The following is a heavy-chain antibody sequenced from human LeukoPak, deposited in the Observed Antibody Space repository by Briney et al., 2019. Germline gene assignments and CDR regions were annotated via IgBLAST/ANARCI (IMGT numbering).Heavy chain of an antibody. D-gene: IGHD3-22*01. V-gene: IGHV3-74*01. CDR3: ARGSADHYDSSGYSLPDY. CDR1: GFPFSSYW. CDR2: ISTDGSTT. J-gene: IGHJ4*02. Sequence: GGSLILSCVASGFPFSSYWMHWVRRAPGKGLVWVSRISTDGSTTTFADSVKGRFTISRDNAKNTLYLQMNSLRVVDTAVFYCARGSADHYDSSGYSLPDYWGQGTLVTVSS.